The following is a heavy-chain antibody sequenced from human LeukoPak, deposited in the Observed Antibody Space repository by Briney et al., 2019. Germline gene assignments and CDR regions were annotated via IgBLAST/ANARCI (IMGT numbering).Heavy chain of an antibody. CDR3: AREGIAVASYYYYGMDV. V-gene: IGHV3-48*02. CDR1: GFTFSSYA. D-gene: IGHD6-19*01. Sequence: GGSLRLSCAASGFTFSSYAMHWVRQAPGKGLEWVSYISSSSSTIYYADSVKGRFTISRDNAKNSLYLQMNSLRDEDTAVYYCAREGIAVASYYYYGMDVWGQGTTVTVSS. J-gene: IGHJ6*02. CDR2: ISSSSSTI.